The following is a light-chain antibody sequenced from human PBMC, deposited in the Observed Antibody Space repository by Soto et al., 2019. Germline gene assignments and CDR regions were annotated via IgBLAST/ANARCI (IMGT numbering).Light chain of an antibody. Sequence: DIQLTTSPSFLYASVGDRVTITCRASQGISSYLAWYQQKPGKAPKLLIYAASTLQSGVPSRFSGSGSGAEFTLTISSLQPDYFSTDYCQQLNSYRFPCGPGTKVDIK. J-gene: IGKJ3*01. V-gene: IGKV1-9*01. CDR3: QQLNSYRFP. CDR1: QGISSY. CDR2: AAS.